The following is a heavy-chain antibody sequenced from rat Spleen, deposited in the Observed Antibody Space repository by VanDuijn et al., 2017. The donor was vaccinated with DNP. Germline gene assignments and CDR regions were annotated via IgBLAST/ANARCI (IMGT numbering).Heavy chain of an antibody. CDR3: ARWSDYFDF. V-gene: IGHV3-3*01. CDR1: GYSITSNY. J-gene: IGHJ2*01. Sequence: EVQLQESGPGLVKPSQSLSLTCSVTGYSITSNYWGWIRKFPGNKLEWMGYINNPGSTNYNPSLKSRISITRDTSKNQFFLQVNSVTTEDTATYYCARWSDYFDFWGQGVMVTVSS. D-gene: IGHD4-2*01. CDR2: INNPGST.